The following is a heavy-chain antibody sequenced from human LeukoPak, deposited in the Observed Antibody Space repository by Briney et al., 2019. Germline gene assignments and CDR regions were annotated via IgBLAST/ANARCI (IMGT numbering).Heavy chain of an antibody. CDR2: IYYSGST. Sequence: SETLSLTCTVSGGSISSSSYYWGWIRQPPGKGLEWIGSIYYSGSTYYNPSLKSRVTISVDTSKNQFSLKLSSVTAADTAVYYCARHRIGYIFDWGQGTLVTVSS. CDR3: ARHRIGYIFD. D-gene: IGHD5-18*01. CDR1: GGSISSSSYY. J-gene: IGHJ4*02. V-gene: IGHV4-39*07.